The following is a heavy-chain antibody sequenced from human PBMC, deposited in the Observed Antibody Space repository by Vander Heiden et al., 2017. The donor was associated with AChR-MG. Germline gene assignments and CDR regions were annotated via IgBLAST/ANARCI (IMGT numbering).Heavy chain of an antibody. CDR2: VNDGGST. V-gene: IGHV4-34*01. D-gene: IGHD3-16*01. CDR3: ARATQKTGAFMWYQVRPPPGY. CDR1: GGSFSGYY. J-gene: IGHJ4*02. Sequence: QVQLQQWGAGLLKPSETLSLTCAVYGGSFSGYYWSWIRQSPGKGLEWIGEVNDGGSTKYNPSLESRVTISVDTSENQFSLKLTSVTAADTAIYYCARATQKTGAFMWYQVRPPPGYWGPGTLVTVSS.